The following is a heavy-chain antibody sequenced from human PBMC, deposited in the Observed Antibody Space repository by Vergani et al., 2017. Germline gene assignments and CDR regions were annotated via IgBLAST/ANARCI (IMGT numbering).Heavy chain of an antibody. D-gene: IGHD6-13*01. CDR2: ISYDGSNK. Sequence: QVQLVESGGGVVQPGRSLRLSCAASGFTFSSYAMHWVRQAPGKGLEWVAVISYDGSNKYYADSVKGRFTIYRDNSKNTLYLQMNSLRAEDTAVYYCARDSLNAGQQLVRNGYYYYGMDVWGQGTTVTVSS. CDR3: ARDSLNAGQQLVRNGYYYYGMDV. J-gene: IGHJ6*02. CDR1: GFTFSSYA. V-gene: IGHV3-30-3*01.